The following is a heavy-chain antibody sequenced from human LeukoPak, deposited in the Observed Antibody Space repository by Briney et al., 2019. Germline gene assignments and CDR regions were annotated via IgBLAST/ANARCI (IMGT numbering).Heavy chain of an antibody. J-gene: IGHJ5*02. CDR2: ISYNGNTI. CDR1: GFNFKNYA. D-gene: IGHD6-19*01. CDR3: ARGSYTGGWTHDP. Sequence: GGSLRLSCAASGFNFKNYAMHWVRQAPGKGLEWVAFISYNGNTIYYADSVKGRFTISRDNSKNTLYVQVNSLRAEDTAVYYCARGSYTGGWTHDPWGQGTLVTVSS. V-gene: IGHV3-30-3*01.